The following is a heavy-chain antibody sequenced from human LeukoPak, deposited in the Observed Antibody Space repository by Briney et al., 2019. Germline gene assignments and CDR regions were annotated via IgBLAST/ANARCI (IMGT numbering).Heavy chain of an antibody. CDR2: IYPGDSDT. CDR3: ASHTGYCSSMSCFHAFDI. V-gene: IGHV5-51*01. D-gene: IGHD2-2*01. Sequence: GASLQISCKGSGYSFTNYWIGWVRQMPGKGLEWMGIIYPGDSDTRYSPSFQGQVTISADKSISTAYLQWSSLKASDTAMYYCASHTGYCSSMSCFHAFDIWGQGTMVTVSS. J-gene: IGHJ3*02. CDR1: GYSFTNYW.